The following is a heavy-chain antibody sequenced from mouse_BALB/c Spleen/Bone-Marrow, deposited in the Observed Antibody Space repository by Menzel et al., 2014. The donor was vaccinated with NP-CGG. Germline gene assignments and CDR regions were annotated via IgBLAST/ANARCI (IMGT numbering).Heavy chain of an antibody. V-gene: IGHV14-3*02. D-gene: IGHD4-1*01. Sequence: EVQVVESGTDLVKPGASVKLSCTASGFNIXDTYMHWVKQRPEQGLDWIGRIDPASGNIQYDPKFQGRAAITADTSSNTAYLQLSSLTSEDTAVYYCASLTGTFDYWGQGTPLTVSS. CDR1: GFNIXDTY. CDR3: ASLTGTFDY. CDR2: IDPASGNI. J-gene: IGHJ2*01.